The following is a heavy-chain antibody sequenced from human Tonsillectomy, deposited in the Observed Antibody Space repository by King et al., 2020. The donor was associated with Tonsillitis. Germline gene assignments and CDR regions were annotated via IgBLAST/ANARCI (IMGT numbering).Heavy chain of an antibody. CDR3: ARHATGSSHWVYYYYSGMDV. CDR1: GDSISTNNFH. CDR2: VSYSGST. Sequence: QLQESGPGLVKPSETLSLTCTVSGDSISTNNFHWDWIRQPPGKGLEWIATVSYSGSTSYNPSLKSRVTISVDTSKNQVSLKVSSVTAADTAVYWCARHATGSSHWVYYYYSGMDVGGQGTTVTVSS. J-gene: IGHJ6*02. D-gene: IGHD6-13*01. V-gene: IGHV4-39*01.